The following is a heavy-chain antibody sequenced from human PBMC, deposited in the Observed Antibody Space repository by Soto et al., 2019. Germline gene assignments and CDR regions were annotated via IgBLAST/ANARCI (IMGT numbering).Heavy chain of an antibody. CDR3: ARFLYSSGQPAYFDY. D-gene: IGHD6-19*01. CDR2: INAGNGNT. V-gene: IGHV1-3*01. CDR1: GYTFTSYA. J-gene: IGHJ4*02. Sequence: QVPLVQSGAEVKKPGASVKVSCKASGYTFTSYAMHWVRQAPGQRLEWMGWINAGNGNTKYSQKFQGRVTITRDTSASTAYMELSSLRSEDTAVYYCARFLYSSGQPAYFDYWGQGTLVTVSS.